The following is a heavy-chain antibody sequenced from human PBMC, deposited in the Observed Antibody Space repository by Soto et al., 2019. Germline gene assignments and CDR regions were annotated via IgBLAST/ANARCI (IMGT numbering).Heavy chain of an antibody. V-gene: IGHV3-23*01. D-gene: IGHD1-7*01. J-gene: IGHJ4*02. CDR3: AKVFSPELGNYFDH. Sequence: EVHLLESGGGWVQPGGSLRLSCAASGFTFSTYAMNWVRQAPGKGLEWVSAISNSFSDGNTHYADSVKGRFTISRDNAKNTVFLEMNSLRAEDTAVYYCAKVFSPELGNYFDHWGQGTLVTVSS. CDR2: ISNSFSDGNT. CDR1: GFTFSTYA.